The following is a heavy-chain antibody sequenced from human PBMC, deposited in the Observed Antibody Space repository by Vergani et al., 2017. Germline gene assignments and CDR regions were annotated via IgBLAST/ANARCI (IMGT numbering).Heavy chain of an antibody. CDR3: ARDTVTGSRYFDY. CDR1: GFTFSNFG. J-gene: IGHJ4*02. CDR2: IGKDGINT. Sequence: VQLVESAGGVVQPGGSLRLSCAASGFTFSNFGMHWIRQAPGKGLEWLAYIGKDGINTRYRDAVKGRFTVSRDNSKDILFLQMNSLRPEDTAVYYCARDTVTGSRYFDYWGQGTLVTVSS. D-gene: IGHD6-19*01. V-gene: IGHV3-30*02.